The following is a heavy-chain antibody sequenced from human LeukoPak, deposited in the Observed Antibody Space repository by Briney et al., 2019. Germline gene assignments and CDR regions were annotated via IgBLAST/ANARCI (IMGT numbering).Heavy chain of an antibody. D-gene: IGHD1-26*01. V-gene: IGHV4-38-2*02. CDR2: IYHSGST. CDR3: ARDVGATPGYFDY. J-gene: IGHJ4*02. CDR1: GGSISSYY. Sequence: KASETLSLTCTVSGGSISSYYWSWIRQPPGKGLEWIGSIYHSGSTYYNPSLKSRVTISVDTSKNQFSLKLSSVTAADTAVYYCARDVGATPGYFDYWGQGTLVTVSS.